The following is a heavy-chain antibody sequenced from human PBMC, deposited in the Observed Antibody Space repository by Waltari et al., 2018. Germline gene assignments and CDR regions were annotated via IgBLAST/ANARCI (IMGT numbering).Heavy chain of an antibody. Sequence: QVQLQESGPGLVKPSETLSLTCTVSGGSISSYYWSWIRQPAGKGLEWIGRIYTRGSTNYNPSLKSRVTMSVDTSKNQFSLKLSSVTAADTAVYYCARERVEPNYYDSSGGFDYWGQGTLVTVSS. J-gene: IGHJ4*02. V-gene: IGHV4-4*07. CDR1: GGSISSYY. D-gene: IGHD3-22*01. CDR2: IYTRGST. CDR3: ARERVEPNYYDSSGGFDY.